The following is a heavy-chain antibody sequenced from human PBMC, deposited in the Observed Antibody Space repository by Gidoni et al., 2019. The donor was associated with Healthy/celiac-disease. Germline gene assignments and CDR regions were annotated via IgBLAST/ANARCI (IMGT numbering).Heavy chain of an antibody. V-gene: IGHV4-34*01. Sequence: QVQLQQWGAGLLKPSETLSLTCAVLGGSFRGYYWSGIRQPPGKGLEWTGEIKHSGSTNYNPSLKSRVTISVDTSKNQFSLKLSSVTAADTAVYYCARQQQLTRRYFDYWGQGTLVTVSS. CDR2: IKHSGST. CDR3: ARQQQLTRRYFDY. CDR1: GGSFRGYY. J-gene: IGHJ4*02. D-gene: IGHD6-13*01.